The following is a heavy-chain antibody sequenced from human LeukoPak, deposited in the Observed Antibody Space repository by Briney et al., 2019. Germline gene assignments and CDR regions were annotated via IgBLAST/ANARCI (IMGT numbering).Heavy chain of an antibody. CDR1: GGTFSSYA. CDR3: ARDSSITMAGPFDY. D-gene: IGHD3-10*01. Sequence: PVKVSCKASGGTFSSYAISWVRQAPGQGLEWMGGIIPIFGTANYAQKFQGRVTITADESTSTAYMELSSLRSEDTAVYYCARDSSITMAGPFDYWGQGTLVTVSS. J-gene: IGHJ4*02. CDR2: IIPIFGTA. V-gene: IGHV1-69*01.